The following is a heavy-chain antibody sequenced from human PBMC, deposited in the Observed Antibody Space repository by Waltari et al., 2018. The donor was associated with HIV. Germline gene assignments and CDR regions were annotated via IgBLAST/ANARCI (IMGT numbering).Heavy chain of an antibody. CDR3: ARDLGSSGSYGAQDQY. J-gene: IGHJ4*02. Sequence: QVLLVQSVAEVKKPGASVKVSCKASGYTFSNYGITWVRQAPGQGIEWMGWISAYNGNTNYAKKVQGRITMTTDTTTSTAYMELRSLRSDDTAGYYCARDLGSSGSYGAQDQYWGQGTLVTVSS. V-gene: IGHV1-18*01. CDR1: GYTFSNYG. D-gene: IGHD1-26*01. CDR2: ISAYNGNT.